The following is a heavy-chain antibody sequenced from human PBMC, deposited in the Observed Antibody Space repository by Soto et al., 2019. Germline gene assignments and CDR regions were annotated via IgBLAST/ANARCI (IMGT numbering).Heavy chain of an antibody. CDR1: GFSITSPGMS. D-gene: IGHD1-20*01. J-gene: IGHJ6*02. CDR2: IERDDDDK. CDR3: ARSIRGPRNFNGMDV. Sequence: SGPTLVNPTETLTLTCTFSGFSITSPGMSVSWIRQPPGRALEWLALIERDDDDKYYSTSLKTRLTISKDTRKNQVVLTMANMDPADTATYYCARSIRGPRNFNGMDVWGQGTTVTVSS. V-gene: IGHV2-70*13.